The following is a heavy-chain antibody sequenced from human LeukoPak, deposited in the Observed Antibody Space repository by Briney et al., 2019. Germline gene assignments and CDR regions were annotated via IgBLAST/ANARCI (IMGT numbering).Heavy chain of an antibody. CDR3: ARPSDSSGCCTFDY. CDR1: GFTFNDYA. D-gene: IGHD6-19*01. J-gene: IGHJ4*02. Sequence: PGRSLRLSCAASGFTFNDYAMHWVRQTPGKGLEWVSGISWNSGRIDYADSVKGRFTISRDNSKNALYLQMNSLRAEDTAVYYCARPSDSSGCCTFDYWGQGALVTVSS. CDR2: ISWNSGRI. V-gene: IGHV3-9*01.